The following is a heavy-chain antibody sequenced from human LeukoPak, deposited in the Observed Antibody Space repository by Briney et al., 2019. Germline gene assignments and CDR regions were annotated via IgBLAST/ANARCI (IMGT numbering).Heavy chain of an antibody. V-gene: IGHV6-1*01. D-gene: IGHD3-16*01. CDR2: TYYRSKWYS. CDR3: AREVYIYAYTRFDP. CDR1: GDSVSSNSAS. Sequence: SQTLSLTCAISGDSVSSNSASWNWIRQSPSRGLEWLGRTYYRSKWYSDYARSVKSRITIKADTSKNQFSLQLNSVTPGDTAVYYCAREVYIYAYTRFDPWGQGTLVTVSS. J-gene: IGHJ5*02.